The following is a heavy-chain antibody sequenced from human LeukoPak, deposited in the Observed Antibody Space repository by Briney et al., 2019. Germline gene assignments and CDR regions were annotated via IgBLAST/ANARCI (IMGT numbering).Heavy chain of an antibody. J-gene: IGHJ4*02. CDR1: GLTFSSFW. CDR3: AKGYSSGWWGAGDY. CDR2: ITSDGSST. V-gene: IGHV3-74*01. Sequence: GGSLRLSCAASGLTFSSFWMHWVRQPPGKGLVWVSRITSDGSSTRSADSVKGRFTTSRDNAKNSLYLQMNSLRAEDTALYYCAKGYSSGWWGAGDYWGQGTLVTVSS. D-gene: IGHD6-19*01.